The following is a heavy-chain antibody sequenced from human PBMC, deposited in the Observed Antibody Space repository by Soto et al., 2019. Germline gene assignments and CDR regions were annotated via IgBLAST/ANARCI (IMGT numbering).Heavy chain of an antibody. CDR2: IYYSGST. CDR1: GGSISSGGYY. D-gene: IGHD1-26*01. V-gene: IGHV4-61*08. Sequence: SETLSLTCTVSGGSISSGGYYWSWIRQPPGKGLEWIGYIYYSGSTNYNPSLKSRVTISVDTSKNQFSLKLSSVTAADTAVYYCARGRWEPKRGAFDIWGQGTMVTVSS. CDR3: ARGRWEPKRGAFDI. J-gene: IGHJ3*02.